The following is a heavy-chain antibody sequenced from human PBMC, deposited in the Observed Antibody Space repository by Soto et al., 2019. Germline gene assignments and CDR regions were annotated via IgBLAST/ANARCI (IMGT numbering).Heavy chain of an antibody. J-gene: IGHJ5*02. CDR1: GGSISSGGYS. Sequence: SETLSLTCAVSGGSISSGGYSWSWIRQPPGKGLEWIGYIYHSGSTYYNPSLKSRVTISVDRSKNQFSLKLSSVTAADTAVYYCARGRCSSTSCYTRIPWFDPWGQGTLV. D-gene: IGHD2-2*02. CDR3: ARGRCSSTSCYTRIPWFDP. CDR2: IYHSGST. V-gene: IGHV4-30-2*01.